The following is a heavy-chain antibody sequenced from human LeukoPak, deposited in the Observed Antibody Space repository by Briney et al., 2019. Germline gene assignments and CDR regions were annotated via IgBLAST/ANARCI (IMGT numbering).Heavy chain of an antibody. D-gene: IGHD3-22*01. V-gene: IGHV3-23*01. Sequence: GGSLRLSCAASGFTFSSYAMNWVRQAPGKGLEWVSGINSGGSTYYADSMKGRFTISRDNSKNTLYLQMNSLRAEDTAVYYCAKPYDSSGYYWRGSSSFDSWGQGTLVTVSS. CDR2: INSGGST. CDR1: GFTFSSYA. J-gene: IGHJ4*02. CDR3: AKPYDSSGYYWRGSSSFDS.